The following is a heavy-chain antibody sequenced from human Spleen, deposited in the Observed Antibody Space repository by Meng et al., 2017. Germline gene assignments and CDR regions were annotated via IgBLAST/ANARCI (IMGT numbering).Heavy chain of an antibody. CDR2: ISGSGGST. V-gene: IGHV3-23*01. J-gene: IGHJ6*02. CDR3: AKDLLPRIYGSGSYYGRDYYGMDV. Sequence: GESLKISCAASGFTFSSYAMSWVRQAPGKGLEWVSAISGSGGSTYYADSVKGRFTISRDNSKNTLDLQMNSLRAEDTAVYYCAKDLLPRIYGSGSYYGRDYYGMDVWGQGTMVTVSS. CDR1: GFTFSSYA. D-gene: IGHD3-10*01.